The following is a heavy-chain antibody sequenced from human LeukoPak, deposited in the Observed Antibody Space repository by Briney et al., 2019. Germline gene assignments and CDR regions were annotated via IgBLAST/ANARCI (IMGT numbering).Heavy chain of an antibody. CDR3: ARTGDILTGHPYDY. V-gene: IGHV1-18*04. CDR1: GCTFTSYG. Sequence: ASVTVSCKASGCTFTSYGIRWGRQAPGQGREGMGGISAYNGNTNYAQKLQGRVTMTTETSTSTAYLELRSLRSDDTAVYYCARTGDILTGHPYDYWRQGTLLAVSS. D-gene: IGHD3-9*01. J-gene: IGHJ4*02. CDR2: ISAYNGNT.